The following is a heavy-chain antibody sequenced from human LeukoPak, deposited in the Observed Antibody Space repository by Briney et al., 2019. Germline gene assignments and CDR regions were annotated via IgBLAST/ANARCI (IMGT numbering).Heavy chain of an antibody. D-gene: IGHD3-10*01. CDR1: GFTFSSYA. CDR2: IGTAGDT. V-gene: IGHV3-13*01. J-gene: IGHJ3*02. CDR3: ARGNYGNDAFDI. Sequence: GGSLRLSCAASGFTFSSYAMSWVRQAPGKGLEWVSAIGTAGDTYYPGSVKGRFTISRENAKNSLYLQMNSLRAGDTAVYYCARGNYGNDAFDIWGQGTMVTVSS.